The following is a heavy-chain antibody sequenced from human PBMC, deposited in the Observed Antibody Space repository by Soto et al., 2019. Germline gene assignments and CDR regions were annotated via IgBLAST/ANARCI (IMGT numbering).Heavy chain of an antibody. J-gene: IGHJ6*03. V-gene: IGHV3-48*01. CDR1: GFTFSSYS. D-gene: IGHD6-13*01. CDR2: ISSSSSTI. Sequence: GGSLRLSCAASGFTFSSYSMNWVRQAPGKGLEWVSYISSSSSTIYYADSVKGRFTISRGNAKNSLYLQMNSLRAEDTAVYYCASLKQQLVGIYYYYMDVWGKGTTVTVSS. CDR3: ASLKQQLVGIYYYYMDV.